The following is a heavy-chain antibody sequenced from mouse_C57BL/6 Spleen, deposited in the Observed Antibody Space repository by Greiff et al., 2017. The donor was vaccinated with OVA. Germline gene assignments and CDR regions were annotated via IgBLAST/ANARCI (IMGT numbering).Heavy chain of an antibody. J-gene: IGHJ2*01. Sequence: VQLQQPGAELVRPGSSVKLSCKASGYTFTSYWMHWVKQRPIQGLEWIGNIDPSDSETHYNQKFKDKATLTVDKSSSTAYMQLSSLTSEDSAVYYCARSAYYSNYGDYWGQGTTLTVSS. D-gene: IGHD2-5*01. V-gene: IGHV1-52*01. CDR2: IDPSDSET. CDR3: ARSAYYSNYGDY. CDR1: GYTFTSYW.